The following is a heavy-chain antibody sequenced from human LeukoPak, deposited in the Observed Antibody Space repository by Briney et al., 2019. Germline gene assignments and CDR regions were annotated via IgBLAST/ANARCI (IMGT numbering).Heavy chain of an antibody. CDR3: AKMYYDFWSGLPYYFDY. CDR1: GFTFSSYG. D-gene: IGHD3-3*01. Sequence: GGSLRLSCAASGFTFSSYGMHWVRQAPGKGLEWVAVISYDGSNKYYADSVKGRFTFSRDNSKNTLYLQMNSLRAEDTAVYYCAKMYYDFWSGLPYYFDYWGQGTLVTVSS. V-gene: IGHV3-30*18. CDR2: ISYDGSNK. J-gene: IGHJ4*02.